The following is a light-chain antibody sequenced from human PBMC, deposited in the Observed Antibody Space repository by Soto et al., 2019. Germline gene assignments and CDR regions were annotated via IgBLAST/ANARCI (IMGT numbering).Light chain of an antibody. J-gene: IGKJ4*01. Sequence: DTQMTQSLSSVSASVGDRVTITCRASQGINSWLAWYQQKPGKGPKLLIYAASSLQSGVPSRFSGSGSGTDFTLSISTLQPEDFATYYCQQGNSFPLTFGGGTKVEIK. CDR3: QQGNSFPLT. CDR2: AAS. CDR1: QGINSW. V-gene: IGKV1-12*01.